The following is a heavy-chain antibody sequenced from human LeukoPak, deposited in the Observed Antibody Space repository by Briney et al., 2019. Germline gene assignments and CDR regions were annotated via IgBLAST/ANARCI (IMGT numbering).Heavy chain of an antibody. CDR2: ISVNNADT. D-gene: IGHD5-18*01. J-gene: IGHJ4*02. V-gene: IGHV1-18*01. CDR3: ARDGIRYFDY. Sequence: ASVKVSCKASGYSFTNYGISWVRQAPGQGLQWMGWISVNNADTNYAQNFQGRVTLTTDTSTSTAYMELRSLRSDDTAVYYCARDGIRYFDYWGQGTLVTVSS. CDR1: GYSFTNYG.